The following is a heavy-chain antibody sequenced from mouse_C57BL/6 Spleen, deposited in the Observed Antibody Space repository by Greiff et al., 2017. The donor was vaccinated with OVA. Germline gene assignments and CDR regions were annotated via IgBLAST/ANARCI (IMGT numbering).Heavy chain of an antibody. CDR2: INYDGSST. CDR3: ARGRPYGYCDY. D-gene: IGHD1-1*01. V-gene: IGHV5-16*01. CDR1: GFTFSDYY. Sequence: EVHLVESEGGLVQPGSSMKLSCTASGFTFSDYYMAWVRQVPEKGLEWVANINYDGSSTYYLDSLKSRFIISRDNAKNILYLQMSSLKSEDTATYYCARGRPYGYCDYWGQGTTRTVAS. J-gene: IGHJ2*01.